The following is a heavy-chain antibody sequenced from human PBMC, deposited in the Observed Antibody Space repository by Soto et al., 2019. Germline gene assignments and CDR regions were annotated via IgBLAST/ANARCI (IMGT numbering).Heavy chain of an antibody. CDR3: AKAHVYYYCSGSYGY. Sequence: QVQLVESGGGVVQPGRSLRLSCAASGFTFSSYGMHWVRQAPGKGLEWVAVISYDGSNKYYADSVKGRFTISRDNSKITLYLQMNSLRAEDTAVYYCAKAHVYYYCSGSYGYWGQGTLVTVSS. CDR1: GFTFSSYG. D-gene: IGHD3-10*01. V-gene: IGHV3-30*18. J-gene: IGHJ4*02. CDR2: ISYDGSNK.